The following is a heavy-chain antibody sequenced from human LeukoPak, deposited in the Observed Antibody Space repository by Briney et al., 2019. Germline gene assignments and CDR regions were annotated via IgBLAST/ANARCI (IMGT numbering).Heavy chain of an antibody. D-gene: IGHD4-17*01. CDR1: GYTFTGYY. J-gene: IGHJ4*02. CDR2: INPNSGGT. Sequence: ASVKVSCQASGYTFTGYYMHWVRQAPGQGLEWMGWINPNSGGTNYAQKFQGRVTMTRDTSISTAYMELSRLRSDDTAVYYCATNTVTTYSFDYWGQGTLVTVSS. CDR3: ATNTVTTYSFDY. V-gene: IGHV1-2*02.